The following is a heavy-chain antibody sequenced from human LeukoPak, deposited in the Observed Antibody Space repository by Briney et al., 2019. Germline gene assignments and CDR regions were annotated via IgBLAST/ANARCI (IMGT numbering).Heavy chain of an antibody. V-gene: IGHV3-74*01. D-gene: IGHD6-13*01. Sequence: GGSLRLSCAASGFTFSSYWMHWVRQAPGKGLVWVSRINSDDGSSTSYADSVKGRFTISRDNAKNTLYLQMNSLRAEDTAVYYCASHNLGYSSSWLGYWGQGTLVTVSA. CDR1: GFTFSSYW. CDR3: ASHNLGYSSSWLGY. J-gene: IGHJ4*02. CDR2: INSDDGSST.